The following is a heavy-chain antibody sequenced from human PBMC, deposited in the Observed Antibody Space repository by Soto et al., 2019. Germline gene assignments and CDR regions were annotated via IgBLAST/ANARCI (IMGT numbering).Heavy chain of an antibody. CDR1: GCVFLGGR. J-gene: IGHJ5*02. CDR2: IKQDGSEK. Sequence: PGGCERQSCVECGCVFLGGRMSRDRQAPGKGLEWVANIKQDGSEKYYVDSVKGRFTISRDNAKNSLYLQMNSLRAEDTAVYYCARLTQDIVLMVYAHAQGNWFDPWGQGTLVTVSS. CDR3: ARLTQDIVLMVYAHAQGNWFDP. D-gene: IGHD2-8*01. V-gene: IGHV3-7*01.